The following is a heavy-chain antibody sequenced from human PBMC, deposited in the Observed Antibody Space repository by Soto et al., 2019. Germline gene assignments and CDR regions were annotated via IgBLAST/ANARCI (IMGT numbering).Heavy chain of an antibody. V-gene: IGHV3-21*06. J-gene: IGHJ6*04. CDR3: ARDFKKAQYYYSGMDV. Sequence: EVQLVESGGGLVKPGGSLRLSCVVSGFTFSSYSMNWVRQAPGKGLEWVSSISSGSNYTYYADSVKGRFTISRDNAKNSVYLQMNSPRSEDTALYYCARDFKKAQYYYSGMDVWGKGTTVTVSS. CDR2: ISSGSNYT. CDR1: GFTFSSYS.